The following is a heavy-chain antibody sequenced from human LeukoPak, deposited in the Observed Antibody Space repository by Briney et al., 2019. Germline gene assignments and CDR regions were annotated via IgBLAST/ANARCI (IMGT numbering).Heavy chain of an antibody. CDR1: GYTLTELS. J-gene: IGHJ4*02. CDR3: ATVGSIAVAGVDY. Sequence: VAPVKVSCKVSGYTLTELSMHWVRQAPGKGLEWMGGFDPEDGETIYAQKFQGRVTMTEDTSTDTAYMELSSLRSEDTAVYYCATVGSIAVAGVDYWGQGTLVTVSS. V-gene: IGHV1-24*01. CDR2: FDPEDGET. D-gene: IGHD6-19*01.